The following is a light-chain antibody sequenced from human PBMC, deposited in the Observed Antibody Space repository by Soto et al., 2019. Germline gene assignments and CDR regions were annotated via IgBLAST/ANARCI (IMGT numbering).Light chain of an antibody. Sequence: DIQMTQSPSSLSASVGDRVTITCRASQGISIYLAWFQQKPGEAPKSLIYAASTLQSGVPSKFTGGGSGTDFTLTISSLQPEDSATYYCQQYNTYPRTFGQGTKVEVK. CDR1: QGISIY. J-gene: IGKJ1*01. CDR3: QQYNTYPRT. CDR2: AAS. V-gene: IGKV1-16*02.